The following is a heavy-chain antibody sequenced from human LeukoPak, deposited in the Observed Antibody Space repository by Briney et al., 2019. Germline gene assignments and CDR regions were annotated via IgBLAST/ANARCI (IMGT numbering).Heavy chain of an antibody. J-gene: IGHJ6*02. CDR3: CDSMDV. V-gene: IGHV3-23*01. Sequence: GGSLRLSCEASGFIFGNYYMSWVRQAPGKGLEWVAAINGTGSTTYHADSVKGRFTISRDNSKNTLYLQMNSLRSEDTATYYCCDSMDVWGQGTTVAVSS. CDR1: GFIFGNYY. CDR2: INGTGSTT. D-gene: IGHD2-21*02.